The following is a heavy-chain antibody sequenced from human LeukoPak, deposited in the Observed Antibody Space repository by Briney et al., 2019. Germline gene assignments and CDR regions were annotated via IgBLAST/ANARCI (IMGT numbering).Heavy chain of an antibody. J-gene: IGHJ4*02. CDR2: IYYSGST. V-gene: IGHV4-59*11. CDR3: ASHSSSWYGKFDY. CDR1: GGSISSHY. Sequence: SETLSLTCTVSGGSISSHYGSWIRQPPGKGLEWIGYIYYSGSTNYNPSLKSRVTISVDTSKNQFSLKLSSVTAAHTAVYYCASHSSSWYGKFDYWGQGTLVTVSS. D-gene: IGHD6-13*01.